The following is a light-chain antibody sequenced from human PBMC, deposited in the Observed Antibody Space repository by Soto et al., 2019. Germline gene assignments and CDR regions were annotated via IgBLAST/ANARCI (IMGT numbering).Light chain of an antibody. Sequence: DIQLTQSPPTLSASVGDRVTITCRASQSIRYYLAWYQQMPGKAPKLLIYGASSLQSGVPSRFSGSGSGTEFTLTISSLQPDDFATYFCQHHNSYSQTFGQGTEVEIK. V-gene: IGKV1-5*01. CDR1: QSIRYY. CDR3: QHHNSYSQT. CDR2: GAS. J-gene: IGKJ1*01.